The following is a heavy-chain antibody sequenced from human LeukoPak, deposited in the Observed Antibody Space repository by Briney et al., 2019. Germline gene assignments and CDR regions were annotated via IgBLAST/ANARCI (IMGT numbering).Heavy chain of an antibody. J-gene: IGHJ5*02. D-gene: IGHD2-21*01. V-gene: IGHV5-51*01. CDR1: GYSFTSYW. CDR3: VRSLGFCSGDNCYSWFDP. CDR2: IYPGDSDT. Sequence: PGESLKISCKGSGYSFTSYWIGWVRQMPGKGLEWMGIIYPGDSDTRYSPSFQGQVTISADKSISTAYLQWSSLKASDTAMYYCVRSLGFCSGDNCYSWFDPWGQGTLVTVSS.